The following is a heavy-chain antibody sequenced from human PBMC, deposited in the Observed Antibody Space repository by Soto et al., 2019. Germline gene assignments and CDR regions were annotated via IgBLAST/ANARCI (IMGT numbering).Heavy chain of an antibody. J-gene: IGHJ3*02. Sequence: SETLSLTCTVSGDSISSATHYWNWIRQHPGKGLEWIGYVSSSGNSYYSPSLKSRVFMSVDTSKNLFSLKLSSVTAADTAVYYCAREALRRRLWFGEVIGDAFDIWGQGTMVTVSS. CDR1: GDSISSATHY. V-gene: IGHV4-31*03. CDR2: VSSSGNS. D-gene: IGHD3-10*01. CDR3: AREALRRRLWFGEVIGDAFDI.